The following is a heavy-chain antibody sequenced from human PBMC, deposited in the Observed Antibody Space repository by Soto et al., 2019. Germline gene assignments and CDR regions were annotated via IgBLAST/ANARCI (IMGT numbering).Heavy chain of an antibody. CDR2: IKQDGNEK. CDR1: GFTFSSYA. V-gene: IGHV3-7*05. J-gene: IGHJ4*02. D-gene: IGHD6-6*01. Sequence: GGSLRLSCAASGFTFSSYAMSWVRQAPGKGLEWVANIKQDGNEKFYVESVRGRFTVSRDNVKNSLYLQMGSLRAEDTAVYYCARVASIAAFYWGQGTLVTVSS. CDR3: ARVASIAAFY.